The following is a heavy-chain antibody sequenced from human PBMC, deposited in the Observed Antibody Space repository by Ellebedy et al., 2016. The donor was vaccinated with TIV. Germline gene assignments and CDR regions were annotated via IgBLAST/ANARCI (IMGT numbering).Heavy chain of an antibody. CDR3: GRKSNQRRVDS. CDR2: VNYSGIT. CDR1: GGSISSSGYY. D-gene: IGHD3-9*01. J-gene: IGHJ6*02. Sequence: MPGGSLRLSCTVSGGSISSSGYYWGWIRQPPGKGLEWIGSVNYSGITYYNPSLKSPVTVSVDTSKNQFSLKLSSVTAADTSVYYCGRKSNQRRVDSWGQGTTVTVSS. V-gene: IGHV4-39*01.